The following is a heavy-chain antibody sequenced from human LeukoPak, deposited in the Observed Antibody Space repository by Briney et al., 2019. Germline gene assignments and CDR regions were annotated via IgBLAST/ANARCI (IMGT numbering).Heavy chain of an antibody. CDR2: ISGSGGST. D-gene: IGHD3-22*01. CDR1: GFTFSSYA. Sequence: PGGSLRLSCAASGFTFSSYAMSWVRQAPGKGLEWVSAISGSGGSTYYADSVKGRFTISRDNSKNTLYLQMNSLRAEDTAVYYCAKDLYYGARMPIYGMDVWGQGTTVTVSS. V-gene: IGHV3-23*01. CDR3: AKDLYYGARMPIYGMDV. J-gene: IGHJ6*02.